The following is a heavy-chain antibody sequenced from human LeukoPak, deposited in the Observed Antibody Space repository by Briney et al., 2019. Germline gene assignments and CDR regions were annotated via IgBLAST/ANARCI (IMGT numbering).Heavy chain of an antibody. Sequence: GASVKVSCKVSGYTLTELSMHWVRQAPGKGLEWMGGFDPEDGETIYAQKFQGRVTMTEDTSTDTAYMELSSLRSEDTAVYYCATMKEYGGNSPFDYWGQGTLVTVSS. D-gene: IGHD4-23*01. CDR1: GYTLTELS. CDR2: FDPEDGET. V-gene: IGHV1-24*01. CDR3: ATMKEYGGNSPFDY. J-gene: IGHJ4*02.